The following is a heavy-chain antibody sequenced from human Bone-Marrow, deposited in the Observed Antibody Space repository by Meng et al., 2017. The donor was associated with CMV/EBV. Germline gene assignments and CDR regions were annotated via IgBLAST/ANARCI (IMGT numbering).Heavy chain of an antibody. V-gene: IGHV1-8*01. J-gene: IGHJ6*02. Sequence: ASVKVSCKASGYTFTSYDINWVRQATGQGLEWMGWMNPNSGNTGYAQKFQGRVTMTRNTSISTAYMELSSLRSEDTAVYYCARGGVIVPAAKVPSVYYYYYGMDVWGQGTMVTVSS. CDR3: ARGGVIVPAAKVPSVYYYYYGMDV. CDR1: GYTFTSYD. D-gene: IGHD2-2*01. CDR2: MNPNSGNT.